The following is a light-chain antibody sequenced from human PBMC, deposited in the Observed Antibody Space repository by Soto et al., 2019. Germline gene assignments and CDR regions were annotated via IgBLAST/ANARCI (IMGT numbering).Light chain of an antibody. Sequence: DIQMTQSPSTLSASVGDRVTITCRASQSISSWLAWYQQKPGKAPKLLIYKASSLESGVPSRFSGSVSGTEFTLTISSLQPDDFATYYCQQYNSYSWTFGQGTKVEIQ. CDR2: KAS. V-gene: IGKV1-5*03. J-gene: IGKJ1*01. CDR1: QSISSW. CDR3: QQYNSYSWT.